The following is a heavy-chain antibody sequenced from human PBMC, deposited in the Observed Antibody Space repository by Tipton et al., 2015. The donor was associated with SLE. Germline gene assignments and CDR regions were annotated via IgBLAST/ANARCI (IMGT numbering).Heavy chain of an antibody. V-gene: IGHV3-30*03. CDR3: ARLTYYYDSSGPFDI. CDR2: ISYDGSNK. Sequence: RSLRLSCAASGFTFSSYGMHWVRQAPGKGLEWVAVISYDGSNKYYADSVKGRFTISRDNSKNTLYLQMNSLRAEDTAVYYCARLTYYYDSSGPFDIWGQGTMVTVSS. CDR1: GFTFSSYG. J-gene: IGHJ3*02. D-gene: IGHD3-22*01.